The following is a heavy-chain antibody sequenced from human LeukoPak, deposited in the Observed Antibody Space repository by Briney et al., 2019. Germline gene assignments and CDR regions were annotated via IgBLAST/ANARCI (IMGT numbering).Heavy chain of an antibody. V-gene: IGHV3-20*04. CDR2: INWNGGST. J-gene: IGHJ6*03. D-gene: IGHD3-16*01. CDR1: GFTFDDYG. CDR3: ARDLRLTYYYYMDV. Sequence: GGSLRLSCAASGFTFDDYGMSWVRQAPGKGLEWVSGINWNGGSTGYADSVKGRFTISRDNAKNSLYLQMNSLRAEDTAFYYCARDLRLTYYYYMDVWGKGTTVTVSS.